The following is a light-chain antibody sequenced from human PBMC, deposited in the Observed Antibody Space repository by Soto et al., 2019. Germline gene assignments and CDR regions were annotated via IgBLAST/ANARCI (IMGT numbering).Light chain of an antibody. CDR3: GSHTSTSFYV. Sequence: QSALTQPASVSGSPGQSITISCTGTSSDVGGYSYVAWYQQHPGKVPKLMIYDVSNRPSGVSNRFSGSKSGNTASLTISGLQAEDEADYYCGSHTSTSFYVFGTGTKLTVL. V-gene: IGLV2-14*03. J-gene: IGLJ1*01. CDR2: DVS. CDR1: SSDVGGYSY.